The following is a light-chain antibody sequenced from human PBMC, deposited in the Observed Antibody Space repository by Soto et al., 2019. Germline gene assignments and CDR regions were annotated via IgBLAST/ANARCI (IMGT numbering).Light chain of an antibody. J-gene: IGKJ1*01. V-gene: IGKV1-39*01. CDR1: QNIGAY. Sequence: DMQMTQSPSSLSASVGDRITITGRASQNIGAYLNWYQHKPGRAPRFLIYSVSTLQSWVPSRFNGSGSGTDFTLTISSLQPEDFASYYCQQSYSSPWTFGQGTKVDIK. CDR3: QQSYSSPWT. CDR2: SVS.